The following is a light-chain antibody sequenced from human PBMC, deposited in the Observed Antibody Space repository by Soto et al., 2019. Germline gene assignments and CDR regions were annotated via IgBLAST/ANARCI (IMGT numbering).Light chain of an antibody. J-gene: IGLJ3*02. CDR2: GNR. V-gene: IGLV1-40*01. CDR1: NSNLGAGYD. Sequence: QLVLTQPPSVSGAPGQRVTISCTGNNSNLGAGYDVHWYQQLPGAAPKLVIFGNRNRPSGVPERFSGSKSGTSASLAITGLQAEDEADYYCQAYDYSLTAFVCGGGTKVTVL. CDR3: QAYDYSLTAFV.